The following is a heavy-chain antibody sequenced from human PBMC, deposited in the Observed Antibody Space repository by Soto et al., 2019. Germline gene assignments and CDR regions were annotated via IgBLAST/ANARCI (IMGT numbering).Heavy chain of an antibody. D-gene: IGHD2-2*01. V-gene: IGHV3-23*01. CDR2: ISGSGGST. Sequence: GGSLRLSCAASGFTFSSYAMSWVRQAPGKGLEWVSAISGSGGSTYYADSVKGRFTISRDNSKNTLYLQMNSLRAEDTAVYYCARDTGYCSSTSCPKTYYYGMDVWGQGTTVTVSS. CDR3: ARDTGYCSSTSCPKTYYYGMDV. CDR1: GFTFSSYA. J-gene: IGHJ6*02.